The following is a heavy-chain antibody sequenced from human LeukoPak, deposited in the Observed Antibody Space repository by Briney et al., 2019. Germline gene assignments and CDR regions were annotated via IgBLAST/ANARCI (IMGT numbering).Heavy chain of an antibody. J-gene: IGHJ6*03. CDR3: ARRAGFGELLSLYYMDV. CDR1: GYTFTGYY. V-gene: IGHV1-2*02. Sequence: GASVKVSCKASGYTFTGYYMHWVRQAPGQGLEWMGWINPNSGGTNYAQKFQSRVTMTRDTSISTAYMELSRLRSDDTAVYYCARRAGFGELLSLYYMDVWGKGTTVTVSS. CDR2: INPNSGGT. D-gene: IGHD3-10*01.